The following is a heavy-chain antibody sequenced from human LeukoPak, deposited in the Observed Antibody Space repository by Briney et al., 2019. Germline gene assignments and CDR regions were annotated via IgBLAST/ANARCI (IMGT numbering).Heavy chain of an antibody. CDR1: GFTFSNAW. CDR3: TTEVDIVGAPPPDY. D-gene: IGHD1-26*01. J-gene: IGHJ4*02. Sequence: PGGSLRLSCAASGFTFSNAWMSWVRQAPGKGLEWVGRIKSKTDGGTTDYVAPVKGRFTISRDDSKNTLYLQMNSLKTEDTAVYYCTTEVDIVGAPPPDYWGQGTLVTVSS. V-gene: IGHV3-15*01. CDR2: IKSKTDGGTT.